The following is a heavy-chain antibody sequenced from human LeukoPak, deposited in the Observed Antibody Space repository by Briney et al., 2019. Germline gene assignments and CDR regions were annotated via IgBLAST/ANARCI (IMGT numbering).Heavy chain of an antibody. J-gene: IGHJ4*02. CDR2: IYYSGST. CDR1: GGSISSYY. Sequence: SETLSLTCTVSGGSISSYYWSWIRQPPGKGLEWIGYIYYSGSTNYNPSLKSRVTISVDTSKNQFSLKLSSVTAADTAVYYCARDSSGWGRFDYWGQRTLVTVSS. D-gene: IGHD6-19*01. V-gene: IGHV4-59*01. CDR3: ARDSSGWGRFDY.